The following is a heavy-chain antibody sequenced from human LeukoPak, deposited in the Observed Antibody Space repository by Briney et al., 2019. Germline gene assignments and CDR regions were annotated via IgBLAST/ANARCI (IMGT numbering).Heavy chain of an antibody. V-gene: IGHV3-30*18. D-gene: IGHD3-16*01. CDR2: ISFDGTNK. CDR3: AKDDSVGGFGYFDY. J-gene: IGHJ4*02. Sequence: PGGSLRLSCAASGFAFSSYSMTWVRQAPGKGLEWVAVISFDGTNKYYADSVKGRFTVSRDNSKSTLYLQMNSLRVEDTAVYYCAKDDSVGGFGYFDYWGQGSLVTVSS. CDR1: GFAFSSYS.